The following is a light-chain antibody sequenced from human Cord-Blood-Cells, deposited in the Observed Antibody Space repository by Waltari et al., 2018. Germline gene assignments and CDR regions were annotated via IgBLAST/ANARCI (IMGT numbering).Light chain of an antibody. J-gene: IGKJ2*01. CDR1: QSISSY. CDR3: QQSYSTPYT. Sequence: DIQMTQYPSPLSASVGDRVTITCRASQSISSYLNWYQQKPGKAHKLLIYAASSLQSGVPSRFSGSGSGTDFTLTISSLQPEDFATYYCQQSYSTPYTFGQGTKLEIK. V-gene: IGKV1-39*01. CDR2: AAS.